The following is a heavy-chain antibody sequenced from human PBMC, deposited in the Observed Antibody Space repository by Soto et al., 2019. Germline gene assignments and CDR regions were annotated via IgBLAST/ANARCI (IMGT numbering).Heavy chain of an antibody. V-gene: IGHV3-15*01. CDR1: GFTLDSAW. D-gene: IGHD6-19*01. J-gene: IGHJ1*01. CDR2: AKGKAAGGAI. Sequence: PGGSLRLSCAACGFTLDSAWVSWVRQGPGKGLEWVAQAKGKAAGGAIEYAAPVKGRFIISRDDSKNMAYLQMNSLKIEDTALYYCTTGYGRAWYGWGQGTLVTVSS. CDR3: TTGYGRAWYG.